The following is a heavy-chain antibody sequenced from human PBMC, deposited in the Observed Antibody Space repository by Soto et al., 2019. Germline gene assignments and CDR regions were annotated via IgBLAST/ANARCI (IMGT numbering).Heavy chain of an antibody. CDR3: ASRLDSSSGLDV. J-gene: IGHJ6*04. V-gene: IGHV3-11*01. Sequence: QVQLVESGGGLVKPGGSLRLSCAASGFTFSDYYMSWIRQAPGKGLEWVSYISSSGITIYYADSVKGRFTISRYNAKNSLYLQMNSMRAEDTAVYYCASRLDSSSGLDVWGKGTTVTVSS. CDR2: ISSSGITI. CDR1: GFTFSDYY. D-gene: IGHD6-6*01.